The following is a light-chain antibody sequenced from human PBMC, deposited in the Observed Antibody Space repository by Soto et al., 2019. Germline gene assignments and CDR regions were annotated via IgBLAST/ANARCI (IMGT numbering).Light chain of an antibody. CDR3: CSYAGSSTVV. J-gene: IGLJ2*01. Sequence: QSALTQPASVSGSPGQSITISCTGTSSDVGSYNLVSWYQQHPGKAPKLMIYEGSKRPSGVSNRFSGSKFGNTASLTISGLRAEDEADYYCCSYAGSSTVVFGGGTKLTVL. CDR1: SSDVGSYNL. CDR2: EGS. V-gene: IGLV2-23*01.